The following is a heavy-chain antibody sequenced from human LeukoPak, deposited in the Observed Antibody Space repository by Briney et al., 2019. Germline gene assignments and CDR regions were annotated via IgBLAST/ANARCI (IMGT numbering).Heavy chain of an antibody. CDR2: INSDGTST. Sequence: GGSLRLSCAASGFTFSSYWMHWVRKAPGKGLVWVSRINSDGTSTSYADSVKGRFTISRDNAKNTLYLQMNSLRAEDTAVYYCARWADYGGNSGYDYWGQGSLVTVSS. V-gene: IGHV3-74*01. CDR1: GFTFSSYW. CDR3: ARWADYGGNSGYDY. D-gene: IGHD4-23*01. J-gene: IGHJ4*02.